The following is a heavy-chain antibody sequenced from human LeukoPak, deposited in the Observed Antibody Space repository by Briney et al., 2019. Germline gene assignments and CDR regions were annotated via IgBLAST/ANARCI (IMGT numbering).Heavy chain of an antibody. D-gene: IGHD3-22*01. CDR1: GGSISSGGYY. J-gene: IGHJ3*02. CDR2: IYYSGST. V-gene: IGHV4-31*03. CDR3: ARDYYDSSGYQRAFDI. Sequence: SETLSLTCTVSGGSISSGGYYWSWIRQHPGKGLEWIGYIYYSGSTYYNPSHKSRVTISVDTSKNQFSLKLSSVTAADTAVYYCARDYYDSSGYQRAFDIWGQGTMVTVSS.